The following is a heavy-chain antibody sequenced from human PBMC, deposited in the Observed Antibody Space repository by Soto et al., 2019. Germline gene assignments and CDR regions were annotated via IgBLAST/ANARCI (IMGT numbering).Heavy chain of an antibody. CDR1: GYTFSTHA. J-gene: IGHJ6*02. V-gene: IGHV1-3*01. CDR3: ARGKGMEENYYYYGLDI. Sequence: ASVKVSCKASGYTFSTHAMHWVRQAPGQSLERMGWINGGTGQTKHSHRFQDRISITRDTSASTAYMELSSLRSEDTAVYYCARGKGMEENYYYYGLDIWGQGTTVTVSS. CDR2: INGGTGQT. D-gene: IGHD1-1*01.